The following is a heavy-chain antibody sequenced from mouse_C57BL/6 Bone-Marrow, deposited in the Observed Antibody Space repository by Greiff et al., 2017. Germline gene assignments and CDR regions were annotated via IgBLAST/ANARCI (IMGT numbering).Heavy chain of an antibody. Sequence: QVQLKQPGTELVKPGASVKLSCKASGYTFTSYWMHWVKQRPGQGLEWIGNINPSNGGTNYNEKFKSKATLTVDKSSSTAYMQRSSLTSEDSAVYYCARAGTYGSSYEDYWGQGTTLTVSS. V-gene: IGHV1-53*01. J-gene: IGHJ2*01. CDR2: INPSNGGT. CDR1: GYTFTSYW. D-gene: IGHD1-1*01. CDR3: ARAGTYGSSYEDY.